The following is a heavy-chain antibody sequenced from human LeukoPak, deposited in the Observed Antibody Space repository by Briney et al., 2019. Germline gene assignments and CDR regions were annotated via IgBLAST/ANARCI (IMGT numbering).Heavy chain of an antibody. CDR2: IAGGGDTI. Sequence: GGSLRLSCAASGFTFETYEMNWVRQAPGKGLEWISYIAGGGDTIYYADSVKGRFTISRDNAKNSLYLQMNSLRADDTAVYYCARERTTIVSGTTIGAYWGQGTLVTVSS. J-gene: IGHJ4*02. V-gene: IGHV3-48*03. CDR1: GFTFETYE. CDR3: ARERTTIVSGTTIGAY. D-gene: IGHD2/OR15-2a*01.